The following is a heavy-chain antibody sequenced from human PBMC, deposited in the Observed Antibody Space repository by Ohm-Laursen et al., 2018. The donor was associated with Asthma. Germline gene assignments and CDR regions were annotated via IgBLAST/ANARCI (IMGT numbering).Heavy chain of an antibody. CDR1: GFTFSNHC. CDR2: INQDGSIW. D-gene: IGHD3-10*01. CDR3: AVSIYAYGEGAY. Sequence: GSLRLSCSASGFTFSNHCMTWVRQAPGRGLEWVANINQDGSIWGYVDSVKGRFAISRDNAHNSLYLQMNSLRAEDTAFYYCAVSIYAYGEGAYWGQGTLVTVSS. V-gene: IGHV3-7*05. J-gene: IGHJ4*02.